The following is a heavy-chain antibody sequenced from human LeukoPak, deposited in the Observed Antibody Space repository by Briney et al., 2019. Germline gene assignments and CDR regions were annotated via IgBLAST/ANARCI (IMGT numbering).Heavy chain of an antibody. CDR1: GFAFSKYA. CDR3: ARTNGYDFWDMGY. V-gene: IGHV3-30*04. CDR2: ISDDGMS. Sequence: GRSLRLSCAASGFAFSKYAMHRVRQAPGKGLEWVTIISDDGMSNYADSVEGRFTIPRDNSKNTLYLQMSSLRPEDTAVYYCARTNGYDFWDMGYWGQGTLVTVSS. D-gene: IGHD3-3*01. J-gene: IGHJ4*02.